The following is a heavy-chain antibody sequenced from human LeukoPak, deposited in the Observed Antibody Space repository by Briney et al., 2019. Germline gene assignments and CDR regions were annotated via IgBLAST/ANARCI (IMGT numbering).Heavy chain of an antibody. V-gene: IGHV4-59*08. CDR2: IYYSGST. CDR1: GGFISNYY. D-gene: IGHD2-15*01. CDR3: ATSGRMDPFDY. Sequence: SETLSLTCSVSGGFISNYYWSWIRQPPGKGLEWIGYIYYSGSTDYNPSLKSRVTISVDTSKNQFSLKLSSVTAADTAVYYCATSGRMDPFDYWGQGTLVTVSS. J-gene: IGHJ4*02.